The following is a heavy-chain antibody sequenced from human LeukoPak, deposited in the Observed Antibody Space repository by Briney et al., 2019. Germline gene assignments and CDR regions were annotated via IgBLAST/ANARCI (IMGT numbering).Heavy chain of an antibody. J-gene: IGHJ4*02. CDR3: ARVDWEGSGSYYFDY. D-gene: IGHD1-26*01. Sequence: GGSLRLSCAASGSTFSNYAIHWVRQAPGKGLEWVAVISYDGSNKYYADSVKGRFAISRDNSKNTLFLQMNNLRAEDTAVYYCARVDWEGSGSYYFDYWGQGTLVTVSS. CDR1: GSTFSNYA. V-gene: IGHV3-30*09. CDR2: ISYDGSNK.